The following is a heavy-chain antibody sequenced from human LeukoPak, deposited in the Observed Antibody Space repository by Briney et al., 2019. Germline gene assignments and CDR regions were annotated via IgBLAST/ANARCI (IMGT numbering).Heavy chain of an antibody. Sequence: GSPRLSCAASGFTVSSNYMSWVRQAPGKGLEWVSVIYSDGSTYDADSVKGRFTISRDNSKNTLYLQVNSLRAEDTAVYYCARVIAARERAWFGELRLYYYSYIDVWGKGTTVTISS. V-gene: IGHV3-66*01. CDR2: IYSDGST. D-gene: IGHD3-10*01. CDR3: ARVIAARERAWFGELRLYYYSYIDV. CDR1: GFTVSSNY. J-gene: IGHJ6*03.